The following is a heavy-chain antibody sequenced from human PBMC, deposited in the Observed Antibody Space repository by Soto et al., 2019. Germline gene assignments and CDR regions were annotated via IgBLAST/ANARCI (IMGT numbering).Heavy chain of an antibody. Sequence: GGSLRLSCSASGFIFSESTIYWVRQVPGKGLEAISAVSTSGRSTYYADSVKDRFTISRDNSKNTLFLQMGSLRPEDTAIYYCVKQAHGLDGVAFDYWGQGTQVTAPQ. CDR2: VSTSGRST. CDR1: GFIFSEST. J-gene: IGHJ4*02. CDR3: VKQAHGLDGVAFDY. D-gene: IGHD2-15*01. V-gene: IGHV3-64D*06.